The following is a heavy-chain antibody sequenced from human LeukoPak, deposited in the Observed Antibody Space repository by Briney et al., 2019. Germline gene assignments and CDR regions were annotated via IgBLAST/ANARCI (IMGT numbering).Heavy chain of an antibody. CDR2: IDRDGLTR. D-gene: IGHD3-10*01. Sequence: GGSLRLSCESSGLMFHEHWMLWVRQVPGKGLAWVARIDRDGLTREYADSVKGRFTITRDNARKMAHLQMNSLRAEDTAVYYCARVRGVTHYFDYWGQGTLVTVSS. CDR1: GLMFHEHW. J-gene: IGHJ4*02. CDR3: ARVRGVTHYFDY. V-gene: IGHV3-74*03.